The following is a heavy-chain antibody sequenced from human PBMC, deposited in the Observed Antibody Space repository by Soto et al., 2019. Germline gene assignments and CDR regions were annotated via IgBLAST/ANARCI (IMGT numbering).Heavy chain of an antibody. D-gene: IGHD4-17*01. J-gene: IGHJ4*02. V-gene: IGHV4-4*09. CDR3: ARRGYGGNSGSFDN. Sequence: QVQLQESGPGLVKPSETLSLTCTVSGISISSYSWSWIRQAPGKGLAWIGDIYNGGGTNYIPSLKSRVTISVDTSKNHLSLKLSSVTAADTAVYYCARRGYGGNSGSFDNWGQGTLVTVSS. CDR2: IYNGGGT. CDR1: GISISSYS.